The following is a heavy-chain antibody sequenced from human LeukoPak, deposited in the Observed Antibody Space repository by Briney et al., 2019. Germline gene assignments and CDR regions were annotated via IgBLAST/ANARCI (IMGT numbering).Heavy chain of an antibody. J-gene: IGHJ5*02. D-gene: IGHD3-10*01. Sequence: SGGSLRLSCAASGLTFRAFAMSWVRQAPGKGLECVSSISGTGGSTAYADSVKGRFIITRDNSKNTLFLQMNSLRAEDTAVYYCAKGAYYYGSGSYCFDHWGQGILVTVST. CDR1: GLTFRAFA. CDR2: ISGTGGST. V-gene: IGHV3-23*01. CDR3: AKGAYYYGSGSYCFDH.